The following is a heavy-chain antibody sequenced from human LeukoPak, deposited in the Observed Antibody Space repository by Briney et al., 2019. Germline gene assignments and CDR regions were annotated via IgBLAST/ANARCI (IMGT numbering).Heavy chain of an antibody. Sequence: SETLSLTCAVSGDSISHFYWSWIRQPPGKGLEGIGYIYYSGSTNYNPSLKSRVTISVDTSKNQFSLKLSSVTAADTAVYYCASSSTGRYYYYYMDVWGKGTTVTISS. CDR3: ASSSTGRYYYYYMDV. CDR2: IYYSGST. J-gene: IGHJ6*03. V-gene: IGHV4-59*01. CDR1: GDSISHFY.